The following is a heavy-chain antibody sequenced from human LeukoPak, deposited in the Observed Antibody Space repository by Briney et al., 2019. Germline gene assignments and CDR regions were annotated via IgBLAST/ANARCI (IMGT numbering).Heavy chain of an antibody. D-gene: IGHD6-13*01. V-gene: IGHV3-69-1*01. CDR3: AREDISWATDC. CDR2: ISSRGTT. CDR1: GFNFIDYN. J-gene: IGHJ4*02. Sequence: AGGSLRLSCAGSGFNFIDYNMNWVRQAPGKGLEWISYISSRGTTYYADSVKGRFTISRDNARNSLYLQINSLRAEDTAVYYCAREDISWATDCWGQGTLVTVSS.